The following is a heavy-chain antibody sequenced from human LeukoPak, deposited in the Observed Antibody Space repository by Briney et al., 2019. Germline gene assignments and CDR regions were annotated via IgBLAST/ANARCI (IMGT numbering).Heavy chain of an antibody. V-gene: IGHV4-4*07. CDR1: GGSISSYY. J-gene: IGHJ4*02. CDR2: IYTSGST. D-gene: IGHD3-3*01. CDR3: ARDRPSVYYDFWSGYYSYFDY. Sequence: SETLSLTCTVSGGSISSYYWSWIRQPAGKGLEWIGRIYTSGSTNYNPSLKSRVAMSVDTSKNQFSLKLSSVTAADTAVYYCARDRPSVYYDFWSGYYSYFDYWGQGTLVTVSS.